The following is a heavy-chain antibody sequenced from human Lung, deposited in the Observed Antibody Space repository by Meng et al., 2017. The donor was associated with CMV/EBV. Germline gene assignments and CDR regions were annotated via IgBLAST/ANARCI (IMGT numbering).Heavy chain of an antibody. CDR2: IKQDGSEK. CDR1: GYTFSSYW. J-gene: IGHJ4*02. CDR3: ARGGRTRLRYFDWLFLFDY. D-gene: IGHD3-9*01. Sequence: GESXKISCAASGYTFSSYWMSWVRQAPGKGLEWVANIKQDGSEKYYVDSVKGRFTISRDNAKNSLYLQMNSLRAEDTAVYYCARGGRTRLRYFDWLFLFDYXGQGXLVTVSS. V-gene: IGHV3-7*04.